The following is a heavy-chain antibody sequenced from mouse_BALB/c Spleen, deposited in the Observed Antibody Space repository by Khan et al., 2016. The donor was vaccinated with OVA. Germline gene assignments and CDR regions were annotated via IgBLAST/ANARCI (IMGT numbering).Heavy chain of an antibody. D-gene: IGHD2-3*01. V-gene: IGHV5-12*02. CDR2: ISNRGTTT. Sequence: EVELVESGGGFMQPGGSLKLSCATSGFTFTDYYMYWGRQTPEKRLEWVAHISNRGTTTYYSATLRGRFSISRDNSKNTLYLQMSRLKAEDTAIYYCAREGDDGGLAYWGQGTLVTVSA. CDR3: AREGDDGGLAY. CDR1: GFTFTDYY. J-gene: IGHJ3*01.